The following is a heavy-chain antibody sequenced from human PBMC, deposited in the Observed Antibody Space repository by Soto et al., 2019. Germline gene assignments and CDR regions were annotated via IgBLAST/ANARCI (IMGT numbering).Heavy chain of an antibody. V-gene: IGHV4-61*01. Sequence: SETLSLTCTVSGGTVISGSYYWTWIRQPPGKGLEWIGYIYYSGSTNYNSSLKSRVTISVDTSKNQFSLKLTSVTAADTAVYYCARDRGYYDSSGYLKAFDIWGQGTMVTVSS. D-gene: IGHD3-22*01. CDR3: ARDRGYYDSSGYLKAFDI. CDR1: GGTVISGSYY. CDR2: IYYSGST. J-gene: IGHJ3*02.